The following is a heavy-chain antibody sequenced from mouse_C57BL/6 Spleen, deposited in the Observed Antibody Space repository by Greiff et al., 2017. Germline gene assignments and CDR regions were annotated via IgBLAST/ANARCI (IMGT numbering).Heavy chain of an antibody. D-gene: IGHD3-3*01. Sequence: QVQLQQPGTELVKPGASLKLSCKASGYTFTSYWMPWVNQTPGKGLEWIGNINTSYGGTNYNEKFKSKATLTIDKSYSTAYMQLSSLKSEDTAIYYCASRGVYYCAIDYWGQGTSVTVSS. CDR1: GYTFTSYW. J-gene: IGHJ4*01. V-gene: IGHV1-53*01. CDR2: INTSYGGT. CDR3: ASRGVYYCAIDY.